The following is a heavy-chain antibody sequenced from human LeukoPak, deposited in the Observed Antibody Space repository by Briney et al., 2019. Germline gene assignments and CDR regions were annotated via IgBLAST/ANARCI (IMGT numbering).Heavy chain of an antibody. D-gene: IGHD3-3*01. CDR2: ISYDGSDG. Sequence: GGSLRLSCVASGLAFSSYSMHWVRQVPGKGLEWVGVISYDGSDGYYTDSVKGRFTISRDNSKNTVYLQMNSLRADDTAVYYCARDFTPEWFDIHWGQGTLVTVS. V-gene: IGHV3-30*04. J-gene: IGHJ4*02. CDR1: GLAFSSYS. CDR3: ARDFTPEWFDIH.